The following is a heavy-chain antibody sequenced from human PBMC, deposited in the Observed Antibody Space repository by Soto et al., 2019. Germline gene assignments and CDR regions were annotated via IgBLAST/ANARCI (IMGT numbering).Heavy chain of an antibody. Sequence: QVQLVESGGGVVQPGRSLRLSCAASGFTFSSYGMHWVRQAPGKGLEWVAVISYDGSNKYYADSVKGRFTISRDNSKNTQYLQMNSLRAEDTAVYYCAKDRKRTGYYGMDGWGQGTTVTVSS. J-gene: IGHJ6*02. V-gene: IGHV3-30*18. CDR1: GFTFSSYG. D-gene: IGHD3-10*01. CDR3: AKDRKRTGYYGMDG. CDR2: ISYDGSNK.